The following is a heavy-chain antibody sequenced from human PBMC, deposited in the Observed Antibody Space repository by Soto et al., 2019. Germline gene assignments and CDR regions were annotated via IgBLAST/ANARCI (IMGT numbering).Heavy chain of an antibody. J-gene: IGHJ4*02. Sequence: GGSLRLSCAASGFTFSSYAMSWVRQAPGKGLEWVSAISGSGGSTYYADSVKGRFTISRDNSKNTLYLQMNSLRAEDSAVYYCAKPVVVVAATPEIDYWGQGTLVTVSS. CDR2: ISGSGGST. CDR1: GFTFSSYA. V-gene: IGHV3-23*01. CDR3: AKPVVVVAATPEIDY. D-gene: IGHD2-15*01.